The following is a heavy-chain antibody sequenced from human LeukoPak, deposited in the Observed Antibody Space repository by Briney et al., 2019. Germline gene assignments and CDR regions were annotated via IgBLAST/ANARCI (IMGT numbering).Heavy chain of an antibody. CDR1: RDPFHGHY. J-gene: IGHJ4*02. Sequence: ARGPPQTPCSPARDPFHGHYPRRHPQAPREGVEWVSYIISSSSYTNYADSVKGRFTISRDNAKNSLYLQMNSLRAEDTAVYYCARDRGNDYWGQGTLVTVSS. D-gene: IGHD3-10*01. CDR3: ARDRGNDY. CDR2: IISSSSYT. V-gene: IGHV3-11*05.